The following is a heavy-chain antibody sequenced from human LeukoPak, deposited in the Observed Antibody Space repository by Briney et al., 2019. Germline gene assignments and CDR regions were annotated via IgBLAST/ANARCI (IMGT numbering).Heavy chain of an antibody. CDR3: ARIGTLSISSYGGNSGIDY. CDR1: GYTFTGYY. V-gene: IGHV1-2*02. D-gene: IGHD4-23*01. Sequence: GASVKVSCKASGYTFTGYYMHWVRQAPGQGLGWMGWINPNSGGTNYAQKFQGRVTMTRDTSISTAYMELSRLRSDDTAVYYCARIGTLSISSYGGNSGIDYWGQGTLVTVSS. CDR2: INPNSGGT. J-gene: IGHJ4*02.